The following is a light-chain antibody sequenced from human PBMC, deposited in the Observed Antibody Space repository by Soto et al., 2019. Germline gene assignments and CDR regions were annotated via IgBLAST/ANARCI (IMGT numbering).Light chain of an antibody. Sequence: DIEMTQSPSSLSASVGDRVTITCRASQVINNYLAWYQQKPGKVPKLLIYAASTLQSGVPSRFSGSGSGTDFTLTISSLQPEDVATYYCQKYNSGLRTFGQGTKVDIK. J-gene: IGKJ1*01. CDR2: AAS. V-gene: IGKV1-27*01. CDR3: QKYNSGLRT. CDR1: QVINNY.